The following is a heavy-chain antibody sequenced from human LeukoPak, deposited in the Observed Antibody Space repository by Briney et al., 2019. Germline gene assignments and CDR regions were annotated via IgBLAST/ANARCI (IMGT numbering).Heavy chain of an antibody. CDR2: INSDASVT. V-gene: IGHV3-74*01. D-gene: IGHD3-10*02. CDR1: GFTFSTFA. Sequence: GGSLRLSCAASGFTFSTFAMHWVRLSPGKGLVWVSRINSDASVTTYADSVKGRFPISRDNAKNSLYLQMNSLRAEDTAVHYCAELGITMIGGVWGKGTTVTISS. CDR3: AELGITMIGGV. J-gene: IGHJ6*04.